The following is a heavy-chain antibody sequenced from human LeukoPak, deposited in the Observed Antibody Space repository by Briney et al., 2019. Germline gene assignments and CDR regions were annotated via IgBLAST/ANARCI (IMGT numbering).Heavy chain of an antibody. CDR1: GFIFNTYA. V-gene: IGHV3-30*07. Sequence: GGSLRLSCAASGFIFNTYAIHWVRQTPGKGLEWVAFISFNGSNKYYTDSVKGRFTISRDNSKNTLYLQMNSLRAEDTAVYYCARGRLNFDYWGQGTLVTVSS. CDR2: ISFNGSNK. J-gene: IGHJ4*02. CDR3: ARGRLNFDY. D-gene: IGHD2-21*01.